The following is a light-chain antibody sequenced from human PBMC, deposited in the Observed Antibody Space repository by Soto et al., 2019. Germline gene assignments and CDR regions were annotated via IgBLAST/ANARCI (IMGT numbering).Light chain of an antibody. CDR1: SPNIGAGYD. J-gene: IGLJ3*02. Sequence: QSVLTQPPSVSGAPGQRVTISCPGTSPNIGAGYDVHWYQQLPGTAPKLPIYGNSIRPSGVPDRFSGSKSGTSASLAITGLQAEDEADYYCQSYDSSLSGWVFGGGTQLTVL. V-gene: IGLV1-40*01. CDR2: GNS. CDR3: QSYDSSLSGWV.